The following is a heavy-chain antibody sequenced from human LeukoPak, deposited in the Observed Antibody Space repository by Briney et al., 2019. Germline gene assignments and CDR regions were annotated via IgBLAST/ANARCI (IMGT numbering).Heavy chain of an antibody. CDR2: IHSSGST. D-gene: IGHD2-2*01. J-gene: IGHJ5*02. V-gene: IGHV4-4*07. Sequence: SETLSLTCTVSGGSISNHYWSWLRQPAGRGLEWIGRIHSSGSTNYNPSLTSRVSMSLDTSKKQFSLSLTSVTAADTAVYYCARLPAMAEAWGQGTLVTVSS. CDR1: GGSISNHY. CDR3: ARLPAMAEA.